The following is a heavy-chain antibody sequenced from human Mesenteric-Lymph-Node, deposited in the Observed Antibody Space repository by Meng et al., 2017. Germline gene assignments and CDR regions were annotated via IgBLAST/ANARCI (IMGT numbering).Heavy chain of an antibody. D-gene: IGHD2-2*03. CDR2: ISAYNGNT. Sequence: QVQLVQSGAEVKKPGASVKVSCKASGYTFTSYGISWVRQAPGQGLEWMGWISAYNGNTNYAQKLQGRVTMTTDTSTTTAYMELRSLRSDDTAVDYCARARVVDSVVVRAAPNWFDPWGQGTLVTVSS. V-gene: IGHV1-18*01. CDR3: ARARVVDSVVVRAAPNWFDP. J-gene: IGHJ5*02. CDR1: GYTFTSYG.